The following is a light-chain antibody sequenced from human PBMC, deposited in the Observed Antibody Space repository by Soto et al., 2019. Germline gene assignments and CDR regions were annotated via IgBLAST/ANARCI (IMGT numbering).Light chain of an antibody. CDR2: DDN. J-gene: IGLJ1*01. CDR3: GSWDSSLSAYV. V-gene: IGLV1-51*01. Sequence: QSVLTHPPSGSATPGQKVTISCSGSSSNIGGNSVSWYQQLPGTAPKLLIYDDNKRPSGIPDRFSGSKSGTSATLGITGFQTGDEADYYCGSWDSSLSAYVFGTGRRSPS. CDR1: SSNIGGNS.